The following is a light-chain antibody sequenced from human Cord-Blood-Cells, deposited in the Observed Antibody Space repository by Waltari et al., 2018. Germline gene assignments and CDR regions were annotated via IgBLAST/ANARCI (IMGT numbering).Light chain of an antibody. J-gene: IGLJ2*01. CDR1: SSDVGGYNY. CDR2: EVS. V-gene: IGLV2-8*01. Sequence: QSALTQPPSASGSPGPSVTISCTGPSSDVGGYNYVSWYQQHPGKAPKLMIYEVSKRPSGVPDRFSGSKSGNTASLTVSGLQAEDEADYYCSSYAGSNNPVVFGGGTKLTVL. CDR3: SSYAGSNNPVV.